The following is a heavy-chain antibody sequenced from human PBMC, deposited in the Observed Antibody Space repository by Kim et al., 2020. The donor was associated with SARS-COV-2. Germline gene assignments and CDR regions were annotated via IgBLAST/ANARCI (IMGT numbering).Heavy chain of an antibody. J-gene: IGHJ4*02. V-gene: IGHV3-9*01. Sequence: GGSLRLSCAASGFTFDDYAMHWVRQAPGKGLEWVSGISWNSGSIGYADSVKGRFTISRDNAKNSLYLQMNSLRAEDTALYYCAKAFRGSYRVAFDYWGQGTLVTVSS. CDR2: ISWNSGSI. D-gene: IGHD1-26*01. CDR1: GFTFDDYA. CDR3: AKAFRGSYRVAFDY.